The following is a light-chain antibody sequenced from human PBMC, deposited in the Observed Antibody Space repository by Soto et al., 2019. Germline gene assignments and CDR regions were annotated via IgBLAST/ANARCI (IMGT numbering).Light chain of an antibody. J-gene: IGKJ4*01. Sequence: DIQMTQSPSSLSASVGDRVTITCRASQSIDNYLNWYQQRSGEAPQLLIYSASHLESGVPSRFSGGGYGTEFSLTISSLQPNDFAIYCCQEYITSPLTFGGGTKLEIK. CDR1: QSIDNY. CDR3: QEYITSPLT. CDR2: SAS. V-gene: IGKV1-39*01.